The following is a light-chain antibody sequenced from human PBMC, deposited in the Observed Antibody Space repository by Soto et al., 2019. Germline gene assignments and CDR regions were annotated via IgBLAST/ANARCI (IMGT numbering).Light chain of an antibody. CDR3: QKYKSAAWT. CDR1: QGISNY. CDR2: DAS. J-gene: IGKJ1*01. V-gene: IGKV1-27*01. Sequence: DIKMTQSPSSLSASVGDRVTITCRASQGISNYLAWYQQKPGKVPKLLIYDASTLQSGVSSRFSGSGSGTGFTRTISSRQPEDVATYYCQKYKSAAWTYGQGTKVEIK.